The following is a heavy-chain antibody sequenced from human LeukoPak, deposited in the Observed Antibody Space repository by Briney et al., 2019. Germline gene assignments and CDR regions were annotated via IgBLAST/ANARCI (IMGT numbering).Heavy chain of an antibody. J-gene: IGHJ4*02. Sequence: GGSLRLSCAASGFTFSNAWMSWVRQAPGKGLEWVGRIKSKTDGGTTDYAAPVKGRFTISRDDSKNTLYLQMNSLKTEDTAVYYCTAGYYYDSSGYYYFDYWGQGTLVIVSS. CDR3: TAGYYYDSSGYYYFDY. V-gene: IGHV3-15*01. CDR1: GFTFSNAW. CDR2: IKSKTDGGTT. D-gene: IGHD3-22*01.